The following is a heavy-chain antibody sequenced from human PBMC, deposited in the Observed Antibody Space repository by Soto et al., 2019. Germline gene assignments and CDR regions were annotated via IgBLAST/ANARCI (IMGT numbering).Heavy chain of an antibody. J-gene: IGHJ3*02. CDR1: GFTFRSYW. V-gene: IGHV3-74*01. Sequence: EVQLVESGGGLVQPGGPLRLSCAASGFTFRSYWMHWVRQAPGKGLVWVSRINGGGSSTSYEDSVKGRFTISRDNAKNTLYLQMNSLRAEDTAVYYCARGLVVPAGDAFDIWGQGTMVTVSS. CDR2: INGGGSST. D-gene: IGHD2-2*01. CDR3: ARGLVVPAGDAFDI.